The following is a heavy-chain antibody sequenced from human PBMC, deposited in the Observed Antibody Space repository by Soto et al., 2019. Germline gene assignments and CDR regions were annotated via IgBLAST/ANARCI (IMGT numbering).Heavy chain of an antibody. CDR2: ISGSAGSI. D-gene: IGHD3-16*01. Sequence: GALRLSCAASGFTFSSYAMSWVRQAPGKGLEWVSGISGSAGSIYYTDSMRGRFTISRDNSDNTMYLNMNNLRAEDTAIYYCANWGKSGTDFWGQGTLVTVSS. J-gene: IGHJ4*02. CDR3: ANWGKSGTDF. V-gene: IGHV3-23*01. CDR1: GFTFSSYA.